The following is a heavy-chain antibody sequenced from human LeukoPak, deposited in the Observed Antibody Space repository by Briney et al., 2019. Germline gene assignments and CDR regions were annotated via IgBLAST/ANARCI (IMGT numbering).Heavy chain of an antibody. Sequence: SVKVSCKASGGTFSSYAISWVRQAPGQGLEWMGRIIPILGIANYAQKFQGRVTITADKSTSTAYMELSSLRSEDTAVYYCAREWMVRGVIITSPDDYWGQGTLVTVSS. CDR1: GGTFSSYA. D-gene: IGHD3-10*01. J-gene: IGHJ4*02. CDR3: AREWMVRGVIITSPDDY. CDR2: IIPILGIA. V-gene: IGHV1-69*04.